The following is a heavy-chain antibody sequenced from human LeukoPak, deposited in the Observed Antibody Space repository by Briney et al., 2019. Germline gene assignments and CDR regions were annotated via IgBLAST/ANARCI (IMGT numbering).Heavy chain of an antibody. CDR3: ARGGRITIFGVVTVSSYFDY. CDR1: GFTFSSYG. J-gene: IGHJ4*02. CDR2: ISYDGSNK. V-gene: IGHV3-30*03. D-gene: IGHD3-3*01. Sequence: RAGGSLRLSCAASGFTFSSYGMPWVRQAPGKGLEWVAVISYDGSNKYYADSVKGRFTISRDNSKNTLYLQMNSLRAEDTAVYYCARGGRITIFGVVTVSSYFDYWGQGTLVTVSS.